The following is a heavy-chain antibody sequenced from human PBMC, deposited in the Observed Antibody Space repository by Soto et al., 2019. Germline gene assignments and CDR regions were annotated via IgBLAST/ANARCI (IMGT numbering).Heavy chain of an antibody. CDR1: GYSFTSYW. J-gene: IGHJ4*02. CDR2: IYPGDSDT. V-gene: IGHV5-51*01. CDR3: ARLLQDFWSGYYTDY. D-gene: IGHD3-3*01. Sequence: PGESLKISCKGSGYSFTSYWIGWVRQMPGKGLEWMGIIYPGDSDTRYSPSFQGQVTISADKSISTAYLQWSSLKASDTAMYYCARLLQDFWSGYYTDYWGQGTLVTVSS.